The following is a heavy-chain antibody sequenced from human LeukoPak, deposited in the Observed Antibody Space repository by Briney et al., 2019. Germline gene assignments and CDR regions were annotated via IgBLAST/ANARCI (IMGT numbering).Heavy chain of an antibody. CDR2: IIPIFGTA. CDR3: ARSSLGYQLSHHNWFDP. CDR1: GGTFSSYA. J-gene: IGHJ5*02. D-gene: IGHD2-2*01. V-gene: IGHV1-69*05. Sequence: ASVKVSCKASGGTFSSYAISWVRQAPGQGLEWMGGIIPIFGTANYAQKFQGRVTITTDESTSTAYMELSRLRSDDTAVYYCARSSLGYQLSHHNWFDPWGQGTLVTVSS.